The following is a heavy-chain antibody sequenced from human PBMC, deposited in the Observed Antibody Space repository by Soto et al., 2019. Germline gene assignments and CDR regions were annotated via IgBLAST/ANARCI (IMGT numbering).Heavy chain of an antibody. D-gene: IGHD6-25*01. CDR1: GFTFSSYA. V-gene: IGHV3-23*01. CDR2: VTGSGGST. Sequence: EVQLLESGGGLVQPGGSLRLSCAASGFTFSSYAMSWVRQAPGKGLEWISAVTGSGGSTYHADSVKGRFTISRDNSKNTLYLQMNSLRAEDTAVYYCAKRSASGSPYYFDYWGQGTLVTVSS. CDR3: AKRSASGSPYYFDY. J-gene: IGHJ4*02.